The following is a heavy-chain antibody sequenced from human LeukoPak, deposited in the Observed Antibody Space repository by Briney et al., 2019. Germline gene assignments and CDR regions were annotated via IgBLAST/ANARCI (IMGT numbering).Heavy chain of an antibody. Sequence: PGGSLRLSCEASGFTFSNYAMSWVRQAPGKGLEWVSGICGHGISIYYADSVKGRFTISRDNAKNSLYLQMNSLRAEDTALYYCAKEQAAAGTVDYYYYMDVWGKGTTVTVSS. J-gene: IGHJ6*03. CDR1: GFTFSNYA. CDR3: AKEQAAAGTVDYYYYMDV. CDR2: ICGHGISI. V-gene: IGHV3-23*01. D-gene: IGHD6-13*01.